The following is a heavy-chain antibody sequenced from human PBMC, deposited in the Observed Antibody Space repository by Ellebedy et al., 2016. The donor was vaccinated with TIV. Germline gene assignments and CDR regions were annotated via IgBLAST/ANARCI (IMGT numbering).Heavy chain of an antibody. D-gene: IGHD2-15*01. CDR1: GFTFSSYS. CDR3: ARYCSGGSCYSHAFDI. Sequence: PGGSLRLSCVASGFTFSSYSMDWVRQAPGKGLEWVSYISSSGSTIYYADSVKGRFTISRDNAKNSLYLQMNSLRAEDTAVYYCARYCSGGSCYSHAFDIWGQGTMVTVSS. CDR2: ISSSGSTI. V-gene: IGHV3-48*04. J-gene: IGHJ3*02.